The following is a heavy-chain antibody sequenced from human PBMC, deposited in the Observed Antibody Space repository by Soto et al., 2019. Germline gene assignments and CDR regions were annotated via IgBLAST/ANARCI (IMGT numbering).Heavy chain of an antibody. Sequence: ASVQVSCKASGYTFIHWVRQAPGQGLEWMGIINPSGGSTSYAQKFQGRVTMTRDTSTSTVYMELSSLRSEDTAVYYCARDRDGYNGAFDYWDQGTLVTVSS. V-gene: IGHV1-46*03. CDR1: GYTFI. J-gene: IGHJ4*02. D-gene: IGHD5-12*01. CDR3: ARDRDGYNGAFDY. CDR2: INPSGGST.